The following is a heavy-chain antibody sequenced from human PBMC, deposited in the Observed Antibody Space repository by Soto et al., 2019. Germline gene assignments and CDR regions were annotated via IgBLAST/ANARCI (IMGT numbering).Heavy chain of an antibody. CDR3: ASSAIFGREVNTWFDP. CDR1: GDSITGSH. D-gene: IGHD2-21*01. Sequence: PSETLSLTCTVSGDSITGSHWNWIRQPLGKPLEWIGYIYYRGSTNYNPSLKSRLTLSVDTSKNQIFLRLNSVTAADTAVYYCASSAIFGREVNTWFDPWGQGILVIVSS. J-gene: IGHJ5*02. CDR2: IYYRGST. V-gene: IGHV4-59*01.